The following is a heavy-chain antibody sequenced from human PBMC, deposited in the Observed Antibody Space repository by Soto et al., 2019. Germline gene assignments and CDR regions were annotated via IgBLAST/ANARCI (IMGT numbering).Heavy chain of an antibody. J-gene: IGHJ3*02. CDR1: GGTFSSYT. D-gene: IGHD6-13*01. V-gene: IGHV1-69*02. CDR3: ARPLEGMAAAGTANAFDI. CDR2: IIPILGIA. Sequence: ASVKVSCKASGGTFSSYTISWVRQAPGQGLEWMGRIIPILGIANYAQKFQGRVTITADKSTSTAYMELSSLRSEDTAVYYCARPLEGMAAAGTANAFDIWGQGTMVTVSS.